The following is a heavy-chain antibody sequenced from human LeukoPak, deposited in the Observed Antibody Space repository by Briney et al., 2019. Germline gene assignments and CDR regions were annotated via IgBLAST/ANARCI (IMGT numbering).Heavy chain of an antibody. Sequence: SETLSLTCAVYGGSCSGSYWTWIRQPPGKGLEWLGEINHSGSTNYNPSLKSRVTISVDTSKNQFSLKLSSVTAADTAVYYCARGNGYSYGYDAFDIWGQGTMVTVSS. CDR3: ARGNGYSYGYDAFDI. D-gene: IGHD5-18*01. CDR2: INHSGST. J-gene: IGHJ3*02. CDR1: GGSCSGSY. V-gene: IGHV4-34*01.